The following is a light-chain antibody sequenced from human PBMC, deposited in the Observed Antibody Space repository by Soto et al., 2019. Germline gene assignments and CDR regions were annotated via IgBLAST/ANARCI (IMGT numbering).Light chain of an antibody. J-gene: IGKJ2*01. V-gene: IGKV3-15*01. CDR2: GAS. CDR1: QTVASN. CDR3: QQYHNWPPQYT. Sequence: EIVMTQSPASLSVSPGYGATVSCRASQTVASNLAWYQQKPGQGPRLLINGASTRAAGVPARFSGSGSGTDFTLTISSLQSEDFAVYYCQQYHNWPPQYTFGQGTKLQIK.